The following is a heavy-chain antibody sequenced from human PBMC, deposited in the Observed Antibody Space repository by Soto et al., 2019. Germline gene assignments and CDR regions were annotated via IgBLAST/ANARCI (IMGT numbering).Heavy chain of an antibody. J-gene: IGHJ4*02. CDR1: GFTFGAYG. V-gene: IGHV3-33*01. Sequence: QVQLVESGGGVVQPGRSLRLSCAASGFTFGAYGMHWLRQAPGKGLEWLALIYYDGGNTYYAGSVKGRFTISRDNSKNTLYLQMNSLRVEDTAVYYCARVGGSVTSDYWGQGTLVTVSS. CDR3: ARVGGSVTSDY. CDR2: IYYDGGNT. D-gene: IGHD3-10*01.